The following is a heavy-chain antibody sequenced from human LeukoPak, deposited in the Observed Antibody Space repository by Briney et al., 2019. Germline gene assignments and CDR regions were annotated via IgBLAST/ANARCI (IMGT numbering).Heavy chain of an antibody. CDR1: GFTFSSYA. V-gene: IGHV3-23*01. Sequence: GGSLRLSCEASGFTFSSYAMSWVRQAPGKGLEWVSGIICSGDITYYANSVKGRFTISRDNSKNTLYLQMNSLRAEDTAVYYCAKLGGQEVYNYYVGVWGKGTTVAVSS. CDR3: AKLGGQEVYNYYVGV. J-gene: IGHJ6*03. D-gene: IGHD3-16*01. CDR2: IICSGDIT.